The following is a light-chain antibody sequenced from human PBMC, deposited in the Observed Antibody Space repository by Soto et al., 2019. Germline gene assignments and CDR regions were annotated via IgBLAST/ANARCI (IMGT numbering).Light chain of an antibody. Sequence: QSVLTQPASVSGSAGQSITISCPGTSSDIGGYDYVSWYQHHPGKAPRLILYDVSNRPSGVSNRFSGSKSGNTASLTISGLQAEDEAEYYCSSYATSSTLDVFGTGTKVTVL. J-gene: IGLJ1*01. CDR2: DVS. CDR1: SSDIGGYDY. CDR3: SSYATSSTLDV. V-gene: IGLV2-14*03.